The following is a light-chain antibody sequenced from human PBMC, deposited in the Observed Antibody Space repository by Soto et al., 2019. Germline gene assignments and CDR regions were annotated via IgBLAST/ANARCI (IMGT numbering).Light chain of an antibody. CDR3: QQRKSWPRT. CDR1: QTVSSK. CDR2: DTS. J-gene: IGKJ1*01. Sequence: EIVLTQSPATLSSSPGERATLSCSASQTVSSKLAWYQHKPGQAPRILIYDTSNRDTGIPARFSGSGSGTDFTLTISSIEPEDFAVYYCQQRKSWPRTFGQGTNVEIK. V-gene: IGKV3-11*01.